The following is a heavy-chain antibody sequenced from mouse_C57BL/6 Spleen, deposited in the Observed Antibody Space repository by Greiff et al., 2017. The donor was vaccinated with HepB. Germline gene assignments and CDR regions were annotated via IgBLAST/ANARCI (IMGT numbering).Heavy chain of an antibody. J-gene: IGHJ3*01. V-gene: IGHV1-18*01. CDR1: GYTFTDYN. D-gene: IGHD1-1*01. CDR3: ARNREDGSSAY. Sequence: VHVKQSGPELVKPGASVKIPCKASGYTFTDYNMDWVKQSHGKSLEWIGDINPNNGGTIYNQKFKGTATLTVDKSSSTAYMEHRSLTSEDTAVYYCARNREDGSSAYWGQGTLVTVSA. CDR2: INPNNGGT.